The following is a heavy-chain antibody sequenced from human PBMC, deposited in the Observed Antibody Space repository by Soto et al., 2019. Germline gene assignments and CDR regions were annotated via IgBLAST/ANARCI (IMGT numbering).Heavy chain of an antibody. CDR3: ARTPRAQMIVLEAATRFDY. CDR2: ISPYNGDT. V-gene: IGHV1-18*04. D-gene: IGHD2-15*01. J-gene: IGHJ4*02. Sequence: RASVKVSCKASGYTFTTYGFNWVRQAPGQGLEWMGWISPYNGDTNYAQNFQGRVTLTTDTSTSTAHMELRSLTSDDTAIYYCARTPRAQMIVLEAATRFDYWGQGTLVTVSS. CDR1: GYTFTTYG.